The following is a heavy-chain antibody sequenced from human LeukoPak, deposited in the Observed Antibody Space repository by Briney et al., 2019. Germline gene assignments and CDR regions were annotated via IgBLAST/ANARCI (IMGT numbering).Heavy chain of an antibody. Sequence: PGGSLRLSCAASGFTFSRYWMTWVRQAPAKGLEWVASIKQDASAKYYVNSVKGRFTISRDNAKNSLYLQMNSLRAEDRAVYHCARGPPLSGFSYYYMDVWGKGTTVTVSS. CDR2: IKQDASAK. CDR1: GFTFSRYW. D-gene: IGHD2/OR15-2a*01. J-gene: IGHJ6*03. V-gene: IGHV3-7*01. CDR3: ARGPPLSGFSYYYMDV.